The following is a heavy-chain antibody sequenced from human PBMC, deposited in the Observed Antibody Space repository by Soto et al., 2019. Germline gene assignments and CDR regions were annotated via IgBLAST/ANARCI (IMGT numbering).Heavy chain of an antibody. Sequence: QVQLQESGPGLVKPSGTLSLTCAVSGGSLTSNDWWTWVRQPPGKGLEWVGQIHHSGSTFYNPSLRSRITVSINVSANRFSLHLDSVTAADTALYYCARSTGGDACHFWGQGTMVTVSS. J-gene: IGHJ3*01. D-gene: IGHD7-27*01. V-gene: IGHV4-4*02. CDR3: ARSTGGDACHF. CDR2: IHHSGST. CDR1: GGSLTSNDW.